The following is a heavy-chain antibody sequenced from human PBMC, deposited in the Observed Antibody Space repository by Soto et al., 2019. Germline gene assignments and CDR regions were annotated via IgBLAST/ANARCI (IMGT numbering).Heavy chain of an antibody. CDR3: ARSPVGASVHFDY. CDR1: GYTFTNYA. D-gene: IGHD1-26*01. V-gene: IGHV1-2*04. CDR2: INPNSGGT. J-gene: IGHJ4*02. Sequence: GASVKVSCKASGYTFTNYAMHWVRQAPGQRLEWMGWINPNSGGTNYAQKFQGWVTMTRDTSISTAYMELSRLRSDDTAVYYCARSPVGASVHFDYWGQGTLVTVSS.